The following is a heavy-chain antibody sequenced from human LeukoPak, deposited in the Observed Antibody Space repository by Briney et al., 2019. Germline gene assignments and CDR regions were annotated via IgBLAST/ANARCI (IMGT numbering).Heavy chain of an antibody. V-gene: IGHV3-7*03. J-gene: IGHJ4*02. Sequence: GGPLRLSCVASGFTFGKYWMSWVRQAPGKGLEWVANIKLDGSEKNYVDSVKGRFTISRDNTKNSLYLQMNSLRAEDTAVFYCARDQYDTWSRRGNFDSWGQGTLVIVSS. D-gene: IGHD3/OR15-3a*01. CDR1: GFTFGKYW. CDR3: ARDQYDTWSRRGNFDS. CDR2: IKLDGSEK.